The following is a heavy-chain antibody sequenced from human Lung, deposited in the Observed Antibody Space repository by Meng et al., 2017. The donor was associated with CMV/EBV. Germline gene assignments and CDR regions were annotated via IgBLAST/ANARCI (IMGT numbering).Heavy chain of an antibody. V-gene: IGHV3-21*01. CDR1: GFTFSGYA. J-gene: IGHJ4*02. CDR2: ITSASGLT. Sequence: GGSLRLSCAASGFTFSGYAMNWVRQAPGKGLEWISSITSASGLTFYADSVKGRFTISRDNAKNPVYLQMNSLRAEDTALYYCARDLIHWDMNGSPTGIDLFYYWGQGXLVTVSS. CDR3: ARDLIHWDMNGSPTGIDLFYY. D-gene: IGHD1-26*01.